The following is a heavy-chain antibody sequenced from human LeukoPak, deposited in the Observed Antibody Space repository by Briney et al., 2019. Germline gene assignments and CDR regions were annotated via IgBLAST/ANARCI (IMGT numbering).Heavy chain of an antibody. CDR2: ISSSGSAI. CDR3: ARGPPTGPPWFDY. V-gene: IGHV3-11*01. CDR1: GFTFSDRY. J-gene: IGHJ4*02. Sequence: GGSLRLSCAASGFTFSDRYMSWIRQAPGKGLEWVSYISSSGSAIHYADSVKGRFTISRDNAKNSLYLQMNSLRAEDTAVYYCARGPPTGPPWFDYWGQGTLVTVSS.